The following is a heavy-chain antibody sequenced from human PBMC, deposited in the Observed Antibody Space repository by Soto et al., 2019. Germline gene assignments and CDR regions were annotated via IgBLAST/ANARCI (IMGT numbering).Heavy chain of an antibody. V-gene: IGHV3-74*01. CDR2: INSDGSST. CDR1: GFTFSSYW. J-gene: IGHJ5*02. Sequence: PGGSLRLSFAASGFTFSSYWMDWVRQAPGKGLVWVSRINSDGSSTSYADSVKGRFTISRDNAKNTLYLQMNSLRAEDTAVYYCARGIVGATTGSDWFDPWGQGTLVTVSS. CDR3: ARGIVGATTGSDWFDP. D-gene: IGHD1-26*01.